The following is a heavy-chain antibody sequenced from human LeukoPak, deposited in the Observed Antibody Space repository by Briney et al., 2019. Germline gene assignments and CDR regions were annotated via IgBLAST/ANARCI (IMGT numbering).Heavy chain of an antibody. CDR2: IYYSGST. CDR3: ARDEVYVDTAMVPVYYYYGMDV. D-gene: IGHD5-18*01. CDR1: GGSISSGGYY. J-gene: IGHJ6*02. Sequence: SETLSLTCTVSGGSISSGGYYWSWIRQHPGKGLEWIGYIYYSGSTYYNPSLKSRVTISVDTSKNQFSLKLSSVTAADTAVYYCARDEVYVDTAMVPVYYYYGMDVWGQGTTVTVSS. V-gene: IGHV4-31*03.